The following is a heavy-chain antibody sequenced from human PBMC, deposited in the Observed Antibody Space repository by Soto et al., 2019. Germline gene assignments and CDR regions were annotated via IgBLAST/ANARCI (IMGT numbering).Heavy chain of an antibody. D-gene: IGHD3-10*01. CDR2: ISGSGGST. Sequence: GESLKISCAASGFTFSSYAMSWVRQAPGKGLEWVSAISGSGGSTYYADSVKGRFTISRDNSKNTLYLQMNSLRAEDTAVYYCARWDYYYGSGSYFNNYWGQGTLVTVSS. CDR3: ARWDYYYGSGSYFNNY. CDR1: GFTFSSYA. J-gene: IGHJ4*02. V-gene: IGHV3-23*01.